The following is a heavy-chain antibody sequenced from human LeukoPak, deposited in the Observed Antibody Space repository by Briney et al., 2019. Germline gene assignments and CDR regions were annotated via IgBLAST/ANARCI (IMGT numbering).Heavy chain of an antibody. J-gene: IGHJ4*02. V-gene: IGHV3-7*03. CDR2: IKQDGSET. CDR1: GFTFSDYW. D-gene: IGHD7-27*01. CDR3: AKDGGLWVSAHWGDS. Sequence: GGSLRLSCEASGFTFSDYWMSWVRQAPGKGLEWVAEIKQDGSETGYVDSVKGRFTISRDNAKNSMCLQINSLRAEDTAVYYCAKDGGLWVSAHWGDSWGRGTLVTVSS.